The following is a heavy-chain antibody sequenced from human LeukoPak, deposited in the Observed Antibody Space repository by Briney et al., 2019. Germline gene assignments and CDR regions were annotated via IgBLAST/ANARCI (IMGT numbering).Heavy chain of an antibody. Sequence: SETLSLTCAVYGRSFSSFYWSWIRQPPGKGLEWIGEIHHSESTNYNPSLKSRVSMSVDTSKNQFSLKLSSVTAADTAVYYCARRSRLLYLNWFDPWGQGTLVTVSS. CDR1: GRSFSSFY. CDR3: ARRSRLLYLNWFDP. CDR2: IHHSEST. D-gene: IGHD3-3*01. J-gene: IGHJ5*02. V-gene: IGHV4-34*01.